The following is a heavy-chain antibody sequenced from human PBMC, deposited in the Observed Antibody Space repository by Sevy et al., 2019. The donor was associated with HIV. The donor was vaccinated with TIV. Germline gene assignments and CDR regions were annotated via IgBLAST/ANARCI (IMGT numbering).Heavy chain of an antibody. V-gene: IGHV3-23*01. J-gene: IGHJ4*02. D-gene: IGHD2-8*01. CDR2: LSFGCGKI. CDR3: AREGCTRPHDY. CDR1: GFAFYDYS. Sequence: RGCLRLSCAASGFAFYDYSMSWIRQAPGKGLERVATLSFGCGKINYADSVKGRFTYSRDNSKNSFYLQMDNLRVEDTALHYCAREGCTRPHDYWGQGTRVIVSS.